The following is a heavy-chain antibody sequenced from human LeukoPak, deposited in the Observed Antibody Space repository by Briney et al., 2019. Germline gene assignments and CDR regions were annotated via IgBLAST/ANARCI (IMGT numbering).Heavy chain of an antibody. CDR3: ALVGATGYYYYYMDV. V-gene: IGHV4-39*01. CDR2: ISYSGST. Sequence: PSATLSLTCTVSGGSISSSRYYWGWIRHPPWNGLEWIGSISYSGSTYYNPSLKSRVTISVDTSKNQFSLKLSSVTAADTAVYYCALVGATGYYYYYMDVWGKGTTVTVSS. J-gene: IGHJ6*03. D-gene: IGHD1-26*01. CDR1: GGSISSSRYY.